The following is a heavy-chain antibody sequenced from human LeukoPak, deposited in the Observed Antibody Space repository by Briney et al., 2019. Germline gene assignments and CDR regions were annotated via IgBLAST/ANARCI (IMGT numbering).Heavy chain of an antibody. CDR2: ISDRGGRT. D-gene: IGHD3-22*01. CDR1: GITLSNYG. CDR3: AKRGVVIRVILVGFHKEAYYFDS. V-gene: IGHV3-23*01. J-gene: IGHJ4*02. Sequence: PGGSLRLSCAVSGITLSNYGMSWVRQAPGKGLEWVAGISDRGGRTYYADSVKGRFTISRDNPRNTLYLQMNSLSAEDTAVYFCAKRGVVIRVILVGFHKEAYYFDSWGQGALVTVSS.